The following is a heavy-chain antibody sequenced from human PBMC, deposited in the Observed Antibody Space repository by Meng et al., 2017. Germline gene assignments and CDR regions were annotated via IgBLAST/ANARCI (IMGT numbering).Heavy chain of an antibody. V-gene: IGHV3-30*01. D-gene: IGHD3-10*01. Sequence: GESLKISCAASGFTFSSYAMHWVRQAPGKGLEWVAVISYDGSNNYYADSVKGRFTISRDNSKNTLYLQMNSLRAEDTAVYYCARDIRGYYYYGMDVWGQGTTVTVSS. CDR3: ARDIRGYYYYGMDV. CDR1: GFTFSSYA. J-gene: IGHJ6*02. CDR2: ISYDGSNN.